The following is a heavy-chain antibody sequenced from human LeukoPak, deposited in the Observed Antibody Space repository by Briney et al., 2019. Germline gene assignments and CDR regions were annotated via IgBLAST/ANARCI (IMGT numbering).Heavy chain of an antibody. CDR2: FDPEDGET. CDR3: ARDQDIVVVIAAQRQREMGGFDP. J-gene: IGHJ5*02. CDR1: GYTLTELS. D-gene: IGHD2-15*01. Sequence: ASVKVSCKVSGYTLTELSMHWVRQAPGKGLEWMGGFDPEDGETIYAQKFQGRVTMTEDTSTDTAYMELSSLRSDDTAVYYCARDQDIVVVIAAQRQREMGGFDPWGQGTLVTVSS. V-gene: IGHV1-24*01.